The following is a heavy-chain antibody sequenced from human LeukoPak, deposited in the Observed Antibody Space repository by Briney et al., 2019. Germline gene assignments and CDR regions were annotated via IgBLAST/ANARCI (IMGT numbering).Heavy chain of an antibody. Sequence: GGSLRLSCAASGFTFSSYGMSWVRQAPGKGLVWVSRINSDGSSTSYADSVKGRFTISRDNAKNSLYLQMNSLRAEDTAVYYCARGSGRYYIYWGQGTLVTVSS. CDR1: GFTFSSYG. CDR2: INSDGSST. J-gene: IGHJ4*02. D-gene: IGHD3-10*01. CDR3: ARGSGRYYIY. V-gene: IGHV3-74*01.